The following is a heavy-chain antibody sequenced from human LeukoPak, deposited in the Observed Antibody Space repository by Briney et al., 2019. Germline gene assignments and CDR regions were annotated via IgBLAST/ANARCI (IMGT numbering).Heavy chain of an antibody. Sequence: SVKVSCKASGGTFSSYAISWVRQAPGQGLEWMGGIIPIFGTANYAQKFQGRVTITADESTSTAYMELSSLRSEDTAVYYCARDGRFLEWSSSYFDYWGQGTLVTVSS. CDR1: GGTFSSYA. CDR2: IIPIFGTA. D-gene: IGHD3-3*01. V-gene: IGHV1-69*13. J-gene: IGHJ4*02. CDR3: ARDGRFLEWSSSYFDY.